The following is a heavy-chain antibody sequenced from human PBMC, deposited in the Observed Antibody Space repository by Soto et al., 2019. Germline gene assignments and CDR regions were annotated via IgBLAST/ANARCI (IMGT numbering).Heavy chain of an antibody. CDR3: AKDEYWESHFYYFMDL. Sequence: QVQLVESGGGGVEPGRSLRLSCAASGFTFSSYAMHWVRQAPGKGLEWVAVISHDGSITYYSDSVKGRFTMSRDNSNNTLFLQMSSLRSEDTAIYYCAKDEYWESHFYYFMDLWGRGTTVTVSS. CDR1: GFTFSSYA. V-gene: IGHV3-30*15. CDR2: ISHDGSIT. D-gene: IGHD3-16*01. J-gene: IGHJ6*03.